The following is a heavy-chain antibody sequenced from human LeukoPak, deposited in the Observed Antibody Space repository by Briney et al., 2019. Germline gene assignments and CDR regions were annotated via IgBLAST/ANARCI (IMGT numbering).Heavy chain of an antibody. Sequence: SESLSLTCSVSGGSINNYYWTWIRQPPGKGLEWIGYIYYGGTTDYNPSLISRVTLSVDTSKNQFSLKLDSVTAADTAVYYCARPAVAGNADAFDIWGQGTIVTVST. CDR3: ARPAVAGNADAFDI. J-gene: IGHJ3*02. V-gene: IGHV4-59*08. CDR1: GGSINNYY. D-gene: IGHD6-19*01. CDR2: IYYGGTT.